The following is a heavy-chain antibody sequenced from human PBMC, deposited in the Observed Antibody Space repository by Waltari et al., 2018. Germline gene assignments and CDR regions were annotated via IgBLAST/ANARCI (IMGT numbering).Heavy chain of an antibody. CDR1: GGSISSSSYY. D-gene: IGHD4-17*01. Sequence: QLQLQESGPGLVKPSETLSPTCTVSGGSISSSSYYWGWIRQPPGKGLEWIGGIYYSGRTYYNPSLKSRVTRSVDTSKNQFSLKLSSVTAADTAVYYCARERLRFRVNDAFDIWGQGTMVTVSS. CDR2: IYYSGRT. J-gene: IGHJ3*02. CDR3: ARERLRFRVNDAFDI. V-gene: IGHV4-39*07.